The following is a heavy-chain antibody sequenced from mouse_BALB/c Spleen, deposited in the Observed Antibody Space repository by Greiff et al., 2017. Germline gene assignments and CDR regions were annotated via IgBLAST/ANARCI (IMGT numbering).Heavy chain of an antibody. Sequence: VKLQQSGAELAKPGASVKMSCKASGYTFTSYWMHWVKQRPGQGLEWIGYINPSTGYTEYNQKFKDKATLTADKSSSTAYMQLSSLTSEDSAVYDCAIYYGSSYYFDYWGQGTTLTVSS. CDR2: INPSTGYT. CDR1: GYTFTSYW. J-gene: IGHJ2*01. V-gene: IGHV1-7*01. D-gene: IGHD1-1*01. CDR3: AIYYGSSYYFDY.